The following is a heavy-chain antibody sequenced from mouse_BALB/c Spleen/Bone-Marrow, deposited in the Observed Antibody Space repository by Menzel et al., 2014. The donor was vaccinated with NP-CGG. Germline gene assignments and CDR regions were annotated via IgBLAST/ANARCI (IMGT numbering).Heavy chain of an antibody. V-gene: IGHV1-7*01. CDR2: INPSTGYT. CDR1: GYTFTNYW. D-gene: IGHD1-1*01. J-gene: IGHJ2*01. Sequence: QVHVKQSGAELAKPGASVKMSCKASGYTFTNYWMHWVKQRPGQGLEWIGYINPSTGYTEYNQKFKDKATLTADKSSSTAYMQLSGLTSEDSAVYYCARIYYYGRDYWGQGTTLTVSS. CDR3: ARIYYYGRDY.